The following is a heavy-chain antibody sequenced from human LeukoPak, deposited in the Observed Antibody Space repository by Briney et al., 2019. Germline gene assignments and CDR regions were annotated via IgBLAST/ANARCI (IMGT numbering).Heavy chain of an antibody. J-gene: IGHJ4*02. V-gene: IGHV3-7*01. CDR2: INQDGSDK. D-gene: IGHD3-10*01. Sequence: GGSLRLSCGASGFTFSRYWMSWVRQAPGKGLEWVANINQDGSDKYYVDSVKGRFTVSRDNAKKSLYLQMKSLRAEDTAVYCCARDPRLWFGEENYWGQGALVTVSS. CDR1: GFTFSRYW. CDR3: ARDPRLWFGEENY.